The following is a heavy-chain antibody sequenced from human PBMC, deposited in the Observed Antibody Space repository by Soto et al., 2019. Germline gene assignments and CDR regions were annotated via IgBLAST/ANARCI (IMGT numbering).Heavy chain of an antibody. CDR3: ARDNRGSGGNYYYGVDV. Sequence: SQTLSLTCAISVDGVFSTSATWKWIRQSPSRGLEWLGRAYYRSKWYIDYAVSVKGRININPDTSKKQLSLQLSSVTPEDTAVYYCARDNRGSGGNYYYGVDVWGQGTTVTVSS. CDR2: AYYRSKWYI. CDR1: VDGVFSTSAT. D-gene: IGHD3-10*01. V-gene: IGHV6-1*01. J-gene: IGHJ6*02.